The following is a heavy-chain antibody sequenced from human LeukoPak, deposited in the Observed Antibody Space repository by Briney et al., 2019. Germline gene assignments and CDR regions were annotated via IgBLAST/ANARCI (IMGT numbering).Heavy chain of an antibody. CDR1: GFTFSSYA. CDR3: AKDIAYSSSLN. V-gene: IGHV3-23*01. Sequence: GGSLRLSCAASGFTFSSYAMSWVRQAPGKGLEWVSAISGSGGSTYYADSVKGRFTISRDNSKNALYLQMNSLRAEDTAVYYCAKDIAYSSSLNWGQGTLVTVSS. D-gene: IGHD6-6*01. CDR2: ISGSGGST. J-gene: IGHJ4*02.